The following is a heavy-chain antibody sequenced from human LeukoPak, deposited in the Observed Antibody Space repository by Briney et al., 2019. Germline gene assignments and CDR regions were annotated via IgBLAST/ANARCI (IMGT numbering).Heavy chain of an antibody. CDR3: ARAMLSSAGYHWYSYMDV. Sequence: PGGSLRLSCLASGFTSGNYWMHWVRQAPGKGPEWVSRIDDDGTDTHYAGSVKGRFTISRDNAKNTLYLQMNSLRAEATAVYYCARAMLSSAGYHWYSYMDVWGKGAMVTVSS. CDR2: IDDDGTDT. V-gene: IGHV3-74*01. J-gene: IGHJ6*03. D-gene: IGHD3-3*01. CDR1: GFTSGNYW.